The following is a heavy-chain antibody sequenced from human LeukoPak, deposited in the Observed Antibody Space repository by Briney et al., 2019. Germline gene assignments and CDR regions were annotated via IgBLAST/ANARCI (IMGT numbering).Heavy chain of an antibody. V-gene: IGHV4-39*01. Sequence: PSETLSLTCTVSGGSISSSSYYWGWIRQPPGKGLEWIGSIYYSGSTYYNPSLKSRVTISVDTSKNQFSLKLSSVTAADTAAYYCASSSSNWFDPWGQGTLVTVSS. J-gene: IGHJ5*02. CDR1: GGSISSSSYY. CDR3: ASSSSNWFDP. CDR2: IYYSGST. D-gene: IGHD6-13*01.